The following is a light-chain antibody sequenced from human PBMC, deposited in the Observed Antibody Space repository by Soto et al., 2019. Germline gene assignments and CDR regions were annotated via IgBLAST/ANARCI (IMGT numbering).Light chain of an antibody. Sequence: DIVSTQAPGTLSLSPGERATLSCRASQSVSNNFLAWYQQKPGQAPRLLISDASSRATGIPDRFSGSGSGADFTLTISRLEPEDFAVYYCQQYGSLPYTFGQGAKLDIK. CDR1: QSVSNNF. V-gene: IGKV3-20*01. CDR2: DAS. CDR3: QQYGSLPYT. J-gene: IGKJ2*01.